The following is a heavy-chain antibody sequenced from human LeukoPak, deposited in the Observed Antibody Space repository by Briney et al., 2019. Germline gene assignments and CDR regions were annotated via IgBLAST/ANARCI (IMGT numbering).Heavy chain of an antibody. CDR1: GFTFSNYV. J-gene: IGHJ4*02. V-gene: IGHV3-23*01. Sequence: GGSLRLSCAASGFTFSNYVMNWVRQAPGKGLEWVSAVTGTGNTYYADSVKGRFTISRHNSKNMVYLQMNSLSADDTAVYHCARRLGDYWGQGTLVTVSS. CDR2: VTGTGNT. CDR3: ARRLGDY.